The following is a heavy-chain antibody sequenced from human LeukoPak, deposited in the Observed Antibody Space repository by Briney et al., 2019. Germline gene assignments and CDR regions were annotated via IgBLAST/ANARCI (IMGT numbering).Heavy chain of an antibody. Sequence: GGSLRLSCAAPGFTFSTYAMTWVRQAPGKGLEWLSAIGGSGGDTYYADSVRGRFTISRDNSKNTLYLQMKSLRAEDTAVYYCARDPRGNSYGYPPGHWGQGTLVTVSS. CDR2: IGGSGGDT. CDR1: GFTFSTYA. D-gene: IGHD5-18*01. CDR3: ARDPRGNSYGYPPGH. J-gene: IGHJ4*02. V-gene: IGHV3-23*01.